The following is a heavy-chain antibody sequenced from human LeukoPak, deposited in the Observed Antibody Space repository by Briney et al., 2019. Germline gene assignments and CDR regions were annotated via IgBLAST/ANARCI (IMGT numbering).Heavy chain of an antibody. D-gene: IGHD3-22*01. Sequence: KPSETLSPTCAVYGGSFSGYYWSWIRQPPGKGLEWIGEINHSGSTNYNPSLKSRVTISVDTSKNQFSLKLSSVTAADTAVYYCARLEYYYDSSGPHAFDIWGQGTMVTVSS. CDR2: INHSGST. V-gene: IGHV4-34*01. CDR1: GGSFSGYY. CDR3: ARLEYYYDSSGPHAFDI. J-gene: IGHJ3*02.